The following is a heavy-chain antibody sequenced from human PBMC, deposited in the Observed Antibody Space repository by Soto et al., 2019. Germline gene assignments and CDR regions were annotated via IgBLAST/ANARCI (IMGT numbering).Heavy chain of an antibody. D-gene: IGHD3-9*01. Sequence: GASVKVSCKASGGTFSSYAISWVRQAPGQGLEWMGGIIPIFGTANYAQKFQGRVTITADESTSTAYMELSSLRSEDTAVYYCASTQGVHYDILTGPIYYYGMDVWGQGTTVTVSS. J-gene: IGHJ6*02. V-gene: IGHV1-69*13. CDR3: ASTQGVHYDILTGPIYYYGMDV. CDR2: IIPIFGTA. CDR1: GGTFSSYA.